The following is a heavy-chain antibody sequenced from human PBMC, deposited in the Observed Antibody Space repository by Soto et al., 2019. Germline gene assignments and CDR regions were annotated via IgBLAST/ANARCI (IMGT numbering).Heavy chain of an antibody. J-gene: IGHJ5*02. Sequence: SETLSLTCSAFGGAIRSRLYYWCWNLSPRGKGLEWIVYMFYVGATYYHPSVESRVTISVDTAKYQFSRKLSAVTAADTAVYHCARVVRFCSSPSCRGRNWFDPWGQGTLVTV. CDR2: MFYVGAT. D-gene: IGHD2-2*01. CDR1: GGAIRSRLYY. CDR3: ARVVRFCSSPSCRGRNWFDP. V-gene: IGHV4-30-4*01.